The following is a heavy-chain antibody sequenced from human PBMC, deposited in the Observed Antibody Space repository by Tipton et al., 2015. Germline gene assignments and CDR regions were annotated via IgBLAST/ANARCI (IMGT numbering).Heavy chain of an antibody. V-gene: IGHV3-23*01. Sequence: SLRLSCAASAFTFSTYAMSWVRQAPGKGLEWVSAISGSGDSTYYADSVRGRFTISRDSSKNTLYLQMNGLRSEDTAVYYCAKVHNMVATGGNYWGQGTLVTVSS. J-gene: IGHJ4*02. CDR1: AFTFSTYA. CDR2: ISGSGDST. D-gene: IGHD5-12*01. CDR3: AKVHNMVATGGNY.